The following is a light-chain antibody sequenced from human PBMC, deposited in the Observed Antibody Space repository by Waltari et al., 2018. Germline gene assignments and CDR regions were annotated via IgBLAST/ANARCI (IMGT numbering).Light chain of an antibody. CDR1: QGISNW. J-gene: IGKJ1*01. Sequence: DIQMTQFPSAVSESVGDRVTMTCRASQGISNWLAWYQQKPGKAPKLLIYGASILQTGVPSRFSAGGSGTDFTLTISNLQPDDFATYFCQQGNSFPPTFGQGTKVEVK. CDR2: GAS. CDR3: QQGNSFPPT. V-gene: IGKV1-12*01.